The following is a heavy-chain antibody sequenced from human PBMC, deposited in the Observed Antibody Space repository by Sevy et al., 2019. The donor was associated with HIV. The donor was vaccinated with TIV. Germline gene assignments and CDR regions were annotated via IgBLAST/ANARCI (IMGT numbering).Heavy chain of an antibody. V-gene: IGHV4-39*02. J-gene: IGHJ6*02. CDR1: GGSIVSSSHY. D-gene: IGHD5-12*01. Sequence: SETLSLTCSVSGGSIVSSSHYWGWIRQPPGKRLEWLGRIYYSGDTYYNPSVNGRLTISIDTSKTQFSLNLMAVTAADTAIYYCAREAGGYDYDYGMDVWGQGTTVTVSS. CDR3: AREAGGYDYDYGMDV. CDR2: IYYSGDT.